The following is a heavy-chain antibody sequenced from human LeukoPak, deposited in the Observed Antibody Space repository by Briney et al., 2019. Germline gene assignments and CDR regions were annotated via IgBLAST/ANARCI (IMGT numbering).Heavy chain of an antibody. D-gene: IGHD3-22*01. CDR3: ARGSGYYDSSGYST. J-gene: IGHJ5*02. CDR2: IYYSGST. Sequence: SETLSLTCTVSGGSISSSSYYWGWIRQPPGKGLEWIGSIYYSGSTYYNPSLKSRVTISVDTSKNQFSLKLSSVTAADTAVYYCARGSGYYDSSGYSTWGQGTLVTVSS. CDR1: GGSISSSSYY. V-gene: IGHV4-39*07.